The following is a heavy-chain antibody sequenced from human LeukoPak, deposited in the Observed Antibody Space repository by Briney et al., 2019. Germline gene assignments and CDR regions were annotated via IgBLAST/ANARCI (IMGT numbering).Heavy chain of an antibody. V-gene: IGHV1-8*01. J-gene: IGHJ6*03. D-gene: IGHD3-10*01. CDR1: GYTFTSYD. CDR2: MNPNSGNT. Sequence: GASVKVSCKASGYTFTSYDINWVRQATGQGLEWMGWMNPNSGNTGYAQKFQGRVTMTRNTSISTAYMELSSLRSEDTAVYYCARGITMVRGVITRYYYYMDVWGKGTTVTISS. CDR3: ARGITMVRGVITRYYYYMDV.